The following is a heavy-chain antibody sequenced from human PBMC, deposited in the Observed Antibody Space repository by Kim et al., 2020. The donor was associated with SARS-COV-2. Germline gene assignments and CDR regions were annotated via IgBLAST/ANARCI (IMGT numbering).Heavy chain of an antibody. CDR3: ARRPPQNSCLDY. J-gene: IGHJ4*02. CDR2: ISTSGSYI. V-gene: IGHV3-21*01. Sequence: GGSLRLSCAASGFTFSNYNMNWVRQAPGKGLEWVSSISTSGSYIYYADSVKGRFTISRDNAKNSLYLQMNSLRAEDTAVYYCARRPPQNSCLDYWGQGTLVTVSS. D-gene: IGHD1-7*01. CDR1: GFTFSNYN.